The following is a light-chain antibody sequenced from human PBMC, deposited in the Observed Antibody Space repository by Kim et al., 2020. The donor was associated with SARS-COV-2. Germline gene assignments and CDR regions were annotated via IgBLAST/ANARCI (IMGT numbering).Light chain of an antibody. V-gene: IGKV3-20*01. J-gene: IGKJ1*01. CDR3: QQDDSSPVT. Sequence: EIVLTQSPGTLSLSPGERATLSCRASQSVSSSYLAWYQQKPGQAPRLLIYGASSRATGIPDRFSGSGSGTDFTLTISRLEPEDFAVYYCQQDDSSPVTFGQGTKVDIK. CDR2: GAS. CDR1: QSVSSSY.